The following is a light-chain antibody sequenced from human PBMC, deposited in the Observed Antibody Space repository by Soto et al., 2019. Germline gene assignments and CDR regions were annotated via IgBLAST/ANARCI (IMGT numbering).Light chain of an antibody. V-gene: IGKV1-5*01. CDR1: QSISSW. CDR2: DAS. J-gene: IGKJ1*01. CDR3: QQYNNYPST. Sequence: DIQMTQSPSTLSASIGDRVTITCRASQSISSWLAGYQQKPGKAPKLLIYDASSLESGVPSRFSGSGSGAEFTLIISSLQPDDFATYYCQQYNNYPSTVGQGTKVEIK.